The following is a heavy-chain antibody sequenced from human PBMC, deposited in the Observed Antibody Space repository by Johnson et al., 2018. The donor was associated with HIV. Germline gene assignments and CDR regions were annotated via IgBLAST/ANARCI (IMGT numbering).Heavy chain of an antibody. V-gene: IGHV3-20*04. Sequence: EVQLVESGGGVVRPGGSLRLSCAASGFTFHDYGMSWVRQAPGKGLEGVSGINWNGDSTDYADAVKGRFTISRDNSKKTLYLQMNSLKAEDTAVYYCARVSSSSSFDAFDIWGQGTMVTVSS. CDR3: ARVSSSSSFDAFDI. CDR1: GFTFHDYG. CDR2: INWNGDST. J-gene: IGHJ3*02. D-gene: IGHD6-6*01.